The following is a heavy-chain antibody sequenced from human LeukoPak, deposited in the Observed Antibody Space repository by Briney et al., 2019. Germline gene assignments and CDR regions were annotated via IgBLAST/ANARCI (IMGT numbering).Heavy chain of an antibody. CDR2: ISYDGSNK. V-gene: IGHV3-30-3*01. CDR3: ARLGGSQLELRGPIYYYYGMDV. Sequence: GGSLRLSCAASGFTFSSYAMHRVRQAPGKGLEWVAVISYDGSNKYYADSVKGRFTISRDNSKNTLYLQMNSLRAEDTAVYYCARLGGSQLELRGPIYYYYGMDVWGQGTTVTVSS. J-gene: IGHJ6*02. D-gene: IGHD1-7*01. CDR1: GFTFSSYA.